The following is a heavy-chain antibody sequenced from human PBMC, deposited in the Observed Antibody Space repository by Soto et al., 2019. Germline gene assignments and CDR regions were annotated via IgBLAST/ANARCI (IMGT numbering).Heavy chain of an antibody. CDR1: GFSFSSYW. Sequence: GSLRLSCAASGFSFSSYWMFWVRQAPGKGLVWVSLINSDGSTTNYADSVRGRFTISRDNAKDTVSLQMNSLRAEDTAVYYCGRDYYESTTYYHGSPWFDPWGQGTLVTVSS. CDR2: INSDGSTT. CDR3: GRDYYESTTYYHGSPWFDP. J-gene: IGHJ5*02. V-gene: IGHV3-74*01. D-gene: IGHD3-22*01.